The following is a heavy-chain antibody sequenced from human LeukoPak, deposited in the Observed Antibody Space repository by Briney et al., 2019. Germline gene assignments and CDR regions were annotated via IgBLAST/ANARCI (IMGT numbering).Heavy chain of an antibody. J-gene: IGHJ4*02. CDR2: ISGSGGST. V-gene: IGHV3-23*01. CDR1: GFTFSSYA. CDR3: ATDTYYYDSSGYYFGY. Sequence: GGSLRLSCAASGFTFSSYAMSWVRQAPGKGLEWVSAISGSGGSTYYADSVKGRFTISRDNSKNTLYLQMNSLGAEDTAVYYCATDTYYYDSSGYYFGYWGQGTLVTVSS. D-gene: IGHD3-22*01.